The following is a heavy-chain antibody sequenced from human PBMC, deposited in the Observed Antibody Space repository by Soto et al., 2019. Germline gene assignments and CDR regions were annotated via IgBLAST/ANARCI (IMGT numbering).Heavy chain of an antibody. CDR2: IYYSGST. V-gene: IGHV4-39*01. D-gene: IGHD2-8*01. J-gene: IGHJ5*02. Sequence: SETLSLTCTVSGGSISSSSYYWGWIRQPPGKGLEWIGSIYYSGSTYYNPSLKSRVTISVDTSKNQFSLKLSSVTAADTAVYYCARQADAPRFDPWGQGTLDTVSS. CDR3: ARQADAPRFDP. CDR1: GGSISSSSYY.